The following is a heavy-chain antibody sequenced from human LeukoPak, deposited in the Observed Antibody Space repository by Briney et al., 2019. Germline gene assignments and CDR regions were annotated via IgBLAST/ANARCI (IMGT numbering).Heavy chain of an antibody. CDR1: GGTFSSYA. J-gene: IGHJ4*02. CDR3: ARDGYSGYLPDY. D-gene: IGHD5-12*01. CDR2: IIPIFGTA. V-gene: IGHV1-69*13. Sequence: GASVTVSCKASGGTFSSYAISWVRQAPGQGLEWMGGIIPIFGTANYAQKFQGRVTITADESTSTAYMELSSLRSEDTAVYYCARDGYSGYLPDYWGQGTLVTVSS.